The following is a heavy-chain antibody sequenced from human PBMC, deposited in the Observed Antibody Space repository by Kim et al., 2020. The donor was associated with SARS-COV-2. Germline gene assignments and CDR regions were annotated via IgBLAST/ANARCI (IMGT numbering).Heavy chain of an antibody. V-gene: IGHV1-2*06. Sequence: ASVKVSCKGSGDTFSGYYIHWVRQAPGQRLEWMGRINPNSGGTNYEQKFQDRITMTWDTSITTAYMELSSLRFDDTAVYYCSRGASGNTAGHNYWGPGTL. CDR1: GDTFSGYY. CDR2: INPNSGGT. J-gene: IGHJ4*02. CDR3: SRGASGNTAGHNY. D-gene: IGHD2-21*02.